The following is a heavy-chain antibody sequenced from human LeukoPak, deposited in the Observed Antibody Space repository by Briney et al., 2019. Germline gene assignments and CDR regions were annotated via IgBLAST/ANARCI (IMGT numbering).Heavy chain of an antibody. CDR2: ISSSSSYI. Sequence: GGSLRLSCAASGFTFSSYSMSWVRQAPGKGLEWVSSISSSSSYIYYADSVKGRFTISRDNAKNSLYLQMNSLRAEDTAVYYCVRVGDSGDSHWGQGTLVTVSS. J-gene: IGHJ4*02. CDR3: VRVGDSGDSH. CDR1: GFTFSSYS. V-gene: IGHV3-21*04. D-gene: IGHD4-17*01.